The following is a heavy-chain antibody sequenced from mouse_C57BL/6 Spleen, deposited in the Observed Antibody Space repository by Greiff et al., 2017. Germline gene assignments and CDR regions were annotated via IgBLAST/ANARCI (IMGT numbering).Heavy chain of an antibody. CDR2: IDPYYSYA. CDR3: ARWALLLSDY. J-gene: IGHJ2*01. Sequence: QVQLQQPGAELVMPGASVKLSCKASGYTFTSYAMHWVKQRPGKGLEWIGEIDPYYSYASYNQKFKGKSTMTVDKSSSTAYMQLSSLTSEDSAVYYCARWALLLSDYWGQGTTLTVSS. CDR1: GYTFTSYA. D-gene: IGHD2-3*01. V-gene: IGHV1-69*01.